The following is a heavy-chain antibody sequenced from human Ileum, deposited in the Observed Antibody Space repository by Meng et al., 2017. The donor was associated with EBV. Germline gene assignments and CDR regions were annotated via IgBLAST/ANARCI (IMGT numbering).Heavy chain of an antibody. Sequence: QVQVVQYGAEVKKPGSSLKGACKTSGGSFSTHTFSWVRQAPGQGLEWTGGLIAVFDKTKAAPRFQDRVTFTADESTSTAYMELSSLTFDDTAVYFCARGRRNEPLFDYWGQGTLVTVSS. CDR3: ARGRRNEPLFDY. D-gene: IGHD1-14*01. CDR2: LIAVFDKT. V-gene: IGHV1-69*13. CDR1: GGSFSTHT. J-gene: IGHJ4*02.